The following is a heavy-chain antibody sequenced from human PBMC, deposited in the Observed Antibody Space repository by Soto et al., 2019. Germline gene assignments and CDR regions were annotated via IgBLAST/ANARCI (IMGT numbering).Heavy chain of an antibody. J-gene: IGHJ5*02. V-gene: IGHV4-59*08. Sequence: SETLSLTCTVSGGSISSYYWTWIRQPPGKGLEWIGSSYYSGTTYFNPSLKSRATISVDTSKNQFSLRLTSATAADTAIYYCTRRYNGNDNYFGPWGPGA. CDR2: SYYSGTT. CDR1: GGSISSYY. CDR3: TRRYNGNDNYFGP. D-gene: IGHD1-26*01.